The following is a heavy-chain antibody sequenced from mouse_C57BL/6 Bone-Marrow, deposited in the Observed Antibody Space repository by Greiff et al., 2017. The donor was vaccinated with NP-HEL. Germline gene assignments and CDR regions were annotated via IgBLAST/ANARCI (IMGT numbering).Heavy chain of an antibody. CDR2: IYPGSGNT. CDR3: ARKGAVLRDYAMDY. J-gene: IGHJ4*01. V-gene: IGHV1-76*01. Sequence: QVQLQQSGAELVRPGASVKLSCKASGYTFTDYYINWVKQRPGQGLEWIARIYPGSGNTYYNEKFKGKATLTAEKSSSTAYMQLSSLTSEDSAVYFCARKGAVLRDYAMDYWGQGTSVTVSS. CDR1: GYTFTDYY.